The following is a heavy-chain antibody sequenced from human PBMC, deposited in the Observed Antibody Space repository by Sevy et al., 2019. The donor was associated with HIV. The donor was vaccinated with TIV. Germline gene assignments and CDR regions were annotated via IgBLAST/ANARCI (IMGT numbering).Heavy chain of an antibody. CDR1: GDSINTYY. V-gene: IGHV4-59*08. CDR3: ARLRWDLVVVPGATPGCYFDS. D-gene: IGHD2-2*02. J-gene: IGHJ4*02. CDR2: VSHSGNT. Sequence: SETLSLTCTVSGDSINTYYWSWIRQPPGKGLEWIGYVSHSGNTNYKPSLKSRVPMSVDKSTNQFSLKVKSVTAADTAVYYCARLRWDLVVVPGATPGCYFDSWGQGTLVTVSS.